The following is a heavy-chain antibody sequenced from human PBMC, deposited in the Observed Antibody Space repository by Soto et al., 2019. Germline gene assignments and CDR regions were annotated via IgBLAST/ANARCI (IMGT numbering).Heavy chain of an antibody. CDR2: ISFDGSNK. CDR1: GFTFSSHA. Sequence: QVQLVESGGGAVQPGRSLRLSCAASGFTFSSHAMHWVRQAPGKGLECVAIISFDGSNKYYGDSVRGRLTISRDKFKNTIYLQMNSLRAEDTAVYYCARDQTGITATGGGRIDYWGQGTLVTVSS. V-gene: IGHV3-30-3*01. CDR3: ARDQTGITATGGGRIDY. D-gene: IGHD6-13*01. J-gene: IGHJ4*02.